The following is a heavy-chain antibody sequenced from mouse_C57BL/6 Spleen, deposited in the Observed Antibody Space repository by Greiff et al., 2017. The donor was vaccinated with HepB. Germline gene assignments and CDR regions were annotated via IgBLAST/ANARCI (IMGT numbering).Heavy chain of an antibody. CDR1: GYAFTNYL. J-gene: IGHJ2*01. D-gene: IGHD2-1*01. V-gene: IGHV1-54*01. CDR2: INPGSGGT. CDR3: AREGKYGKIDY. Sequence: QVQLQQSGAELVRPGTSVKVSCKASGYAFTNYLIEWVKQRPGQGLEWIGVINPGSGGTNYNEKFKGKATLTADKSSSTAYMQLSSLTSEDSAVYFCAREGKYGKIDYWGQGTTLTVSS.